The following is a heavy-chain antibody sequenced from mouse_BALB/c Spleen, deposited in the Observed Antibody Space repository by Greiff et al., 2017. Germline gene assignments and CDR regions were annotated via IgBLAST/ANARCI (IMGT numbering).Heavy chain of an antibody. CDR2: INPNNGGT. J-gene: IGHJ4*01. CDR3: ARSGHRYGAMDY. CDR1: GYTFTDYN. Sequence: VHVKQSGPELVKPGASVKIPCKASGYTFTDYNMDWVKQSHGKSLEWIGDINPNNGGTIYNQKFKGKATLTVDKSSSTAYMELRSLTSEDTAVYYCARSGHRYGAMDYWGQGTSVTVSS. D-gene: IGHD2-14*01. V-gene: IGHV1-18*01.